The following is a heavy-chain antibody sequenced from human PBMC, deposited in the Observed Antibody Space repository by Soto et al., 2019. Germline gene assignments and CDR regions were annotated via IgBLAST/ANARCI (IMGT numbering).Heavy chain of an antibody. CDR1: GGSISSGGYY. D-gene: IGHD6-19*01. CDR2: IYYSGST. CDR3: ARDRTFVAVAGTAYYYYGMDV. Sequence: QVQLQESGPGLVKPSQTLSLTCTVSGGSISSGGYYWSWIRQHPGKGLEWIGYIYYSGSTYYNPSLRSRVTLSVDPSKNQFSLKLSSVPAADTAVYYCARDRTFVAVAGTAYYYYGMDVWGQGTTVTVSS. V-gene: IGHV4-31*03. J-gene: IGHJ6*02.